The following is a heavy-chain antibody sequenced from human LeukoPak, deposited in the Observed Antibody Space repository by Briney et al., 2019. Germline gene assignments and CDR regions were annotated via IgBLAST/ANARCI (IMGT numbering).Heavy chain of an antibody. Sequence: SVKVSCKASEGTFGAYSIDWVRQAPGQGLDWVGGINPIFNILYYAQNFQGRVTITADESTNTAFLELDSLKHDDSAVYYCAAGRRLGELFFDYWGPGTLVTVSS. J-gene: IGHJ4*02. CDR2: INPIFNIL. D-gene: IGHD3-10*01. CDR1: EGTFGAYS. CDR3: AAGRRLGELFFDY. V-gene: IGHV1-69*13.